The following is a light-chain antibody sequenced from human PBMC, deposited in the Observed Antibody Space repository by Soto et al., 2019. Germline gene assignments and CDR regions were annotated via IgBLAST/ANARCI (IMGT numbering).Light chain of an antibody. J-gene: IGKJ2*01. CDR3: QQYYQWPSYT. Sequence: EIVLTQSPGTLSLSPGERATLSCTASQSVTNNNLAWYQQKPGQAPRLLIYAASSRATGIPDRFSGSGSGTEFTLTINTLQPEDFAVYYCQQYYQWPSYTFGQGTKVDIK. V-gene: IGKV3-20*01. CDR2: AAS. CDR1: QSVTNNN.